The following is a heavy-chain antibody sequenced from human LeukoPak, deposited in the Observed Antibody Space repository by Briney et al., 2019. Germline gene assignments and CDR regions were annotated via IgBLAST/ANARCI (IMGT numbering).Heavy chain of an antibody. CDR1: GGSISSSSYY. D-gene: IGHD3-10*01. J-gene: IGHJ6*02. CDR3: ARLDYGSGSFWGYYYGMGV. V-gene: IGHV4-39*01. Sequence: SETLSLTCTVSGGSISSSSYYWGWIRQPPGKGLEWIGSIYYSGSTYYNPSLKSRVTISVDTFKNQFSLKLSSVTAADTAVYYCARLDYGSGSFWGYYYGMGVWGQGTTVTVSS. CDR2: IYYSGST.